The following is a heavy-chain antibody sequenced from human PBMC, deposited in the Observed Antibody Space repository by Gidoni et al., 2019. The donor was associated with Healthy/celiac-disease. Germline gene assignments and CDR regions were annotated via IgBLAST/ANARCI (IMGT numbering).Heavy chain of an antibody. V-gene: IGHV4-39*01. J-gene: IGHJ4*02. CDR2: IYYSGST. CDR1: GCSLSSSSYY. Sequence: QLQLQESGPGLVKPSETLSLTCTVSGCSLSSSSYYWGWIRQPPGKGLELIGSIYYSGSTYYNPSLNSRVTISVDTSKNQFSLKLSSVTAADTAVYYCARHWGAGRVVREFDYWGQGTLVTVSS. CDR3: ARHWGAGRVVREFDY. D-gene: IGHD3-16*01.